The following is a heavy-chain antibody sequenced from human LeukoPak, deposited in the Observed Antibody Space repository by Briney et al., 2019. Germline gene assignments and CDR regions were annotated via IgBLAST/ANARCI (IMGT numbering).Heavy chain of an antibody. J-gene: IGHJ4*02. V-gene: IGHV4-39*01. CDR1: GVSISTSTHY. D-gene: IGHD2-2*01. CDR3: ARGGVSAEKDIVVVPAAMYTGPRFDY. CDR2: MFYRGST. Sequence: SETLSLTCTVSGVSISTSTHYWAWIRQPPGKGLEWIASMFYRGSTYYNASLRSRVTLSVDTSMNQFSLKLSSVTASDTAVYYCARGGVSAEKDIVVVPAAMYTGPRFDYWGQGTLVTVSS.